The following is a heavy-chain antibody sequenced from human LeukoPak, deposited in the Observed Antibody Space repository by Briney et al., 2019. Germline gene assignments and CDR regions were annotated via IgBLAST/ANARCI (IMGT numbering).Heavy chain of an antibody. CDR2: IIPIFGTA. V-gene: IGHV1-69*06. Sequence: VASVKVSCKASGGTFSSYAISWVRQAPGQGLEWMGGIIPIFGTANYAQKFQGRVTITADKSTSTAYMELSSLRSEDTAVYYCARGLLGDYYYYGIDVWGKGTTVTVSS. J-gene: IGHJ6*04. CDR1: GGTFSSYA. CDR3: ARGLLGDYYYYGIDV. D-gene: IGHD3-16*01.